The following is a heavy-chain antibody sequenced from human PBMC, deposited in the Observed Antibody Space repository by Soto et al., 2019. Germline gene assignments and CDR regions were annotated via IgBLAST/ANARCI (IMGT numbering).Heavy chain of an antibody. J-gene: IGHJ6*02. CDR3: AKFPQWDFARTFNYYYYYGMDV. Sequence: GGSLRLSCAASGFTVSSNYMSWVRQAPGKGLEWVSVIYNDGSGGSTYYADSVKGRFTISRDNSKNTLYLQMNSLRAEDTAVYYCAKFPQWDFARTFNYYYYYGMDVWGQGTTVTVSS. V-gene: IGHV3-53*01. CDR2: IYNDGSGGST. D-gene: IGHD1-26*01. CDR1: GFTVSSNY.